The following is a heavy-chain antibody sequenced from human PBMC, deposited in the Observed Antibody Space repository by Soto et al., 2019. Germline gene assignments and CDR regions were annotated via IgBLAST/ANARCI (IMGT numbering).Heavy chain of an antibody. CDR3: ARQLGIAAAGTASGYYYYGMDV. CDR2: IYPGDSDT. V-gene: IGHV5-51*01. Sequence: GESLKISCKGSGYSFTSYWIGWVRQMPGKSLEWMGIIYPGDSDTRYSPSFQGQVTISADKSISTAYLQWSSLKASDTAMYYCARQLGIAAAGTASGYYYYGMDVWGQGTTVTVSS. D-gene: IGHD6-13*01. CDR1: GYSFTSYW. J-gene: IGHJ6*02.